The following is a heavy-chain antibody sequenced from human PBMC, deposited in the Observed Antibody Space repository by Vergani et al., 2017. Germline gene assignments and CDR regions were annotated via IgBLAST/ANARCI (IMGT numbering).Heavy chain of an antibody. CDR3: ARVIKNCSGGSCYFVFDY. Sequence: QVQLVESGGGVVQPGRSLRLSCAASGFTFSSYAMHWVRQAPGNGLEWVAVISYDGSNKYYADSVKGRFTISRDHSKNTLYLQMNSLRAEDTAVYYCARVIKNCSGGSCYFVFDYWGQGTLVTVSS. D-gene: IGHD2-15*01. CDR1: GFTFSSYA. V-gene: IGHV3-30-3*01. J-gene: IGHJ4*02. CDR2: ISYDGSNK.